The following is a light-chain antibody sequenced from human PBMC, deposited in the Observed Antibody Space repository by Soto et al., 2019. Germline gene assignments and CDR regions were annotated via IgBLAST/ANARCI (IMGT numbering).Light chain of an antibody. J-gene: IGKJ4*02. CDR1: QSISNY. CDR2: AAS. CDR3: QQSYGTPLT. Sequence: DIEMTQSPSSLSASVGDRVTITCRAGQSISNYLNWYQHKPGKVPKLLIYAASSLQSGVPTRFRGSGSGTDFTPPISSLQPEDFAIYYCQQSYGTPLTFGGGTKVEIK. V-gene: IGKV1-39*01.